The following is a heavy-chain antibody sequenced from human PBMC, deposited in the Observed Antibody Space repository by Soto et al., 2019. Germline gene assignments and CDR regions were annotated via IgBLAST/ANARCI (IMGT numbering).Heavy chain of an antibody. CDR1: GGSISSGGYS. Sequence: SETLSLTCAVSGGSISSGGYSWNWIRQPPGKGLEWVGYIYHSGSTYYNPTLKSRVTISVDRSKNQFSLKLISVTAADTAVYYCARAGQQFIPHAFDIWGQGTMVTVSS. D-gene: IGHD6-13*01. V-gene: IGHV4-30-2*01. CDR3: ARAGQQFIPHAFDI. J-gene: IGHJ3*02. CDR2: IYHSGST.